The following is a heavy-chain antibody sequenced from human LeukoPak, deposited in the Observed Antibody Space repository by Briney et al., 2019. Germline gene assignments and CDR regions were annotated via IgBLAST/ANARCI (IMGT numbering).Heavy chain of an antibody. D-gene: IGHD2-2*01. CDR2: IYHSGRT. V-gene: IGHV4-4*02. CDR3: ARVGYIVPRNAFDS. CDR1: GGSISSSNW. Sequence: SETLSLTCAVSGGSISSSNWWRWVRQPPGKGLEWIGEIYHSGRTNYNPALKSRGTISVDKSKNQVSPEPGFVAAADTAGHYFARVGYIVPRNAFDSWGQGTLVTASS. J-gene: IGHJ4*02.